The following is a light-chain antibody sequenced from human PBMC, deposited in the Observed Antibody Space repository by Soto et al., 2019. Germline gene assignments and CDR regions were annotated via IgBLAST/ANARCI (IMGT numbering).Light chain of an antibody. CDR1: QSVSSN. V-gene: IGKV3-15*01. J-gene: IGKJ1*01. CDR3: QQYNNWGT. CDR2: GAS. Sequence: EIVMTQSPATLSVSPGERATLSCRASQSVSSNLAWYQQKPGQAPRLLIYGASTRATGIPARFSGSGSGTEFTLTISSLQSEDFAVYYCQQYNNWGTFGHGNKVAI.